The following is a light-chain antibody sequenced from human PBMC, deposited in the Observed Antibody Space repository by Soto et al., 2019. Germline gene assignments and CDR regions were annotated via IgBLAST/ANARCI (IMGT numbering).Light chain of an antibody. CDR1: SSNIGAGYE. Sequence: QSALTQPPSVSGAPGQRVTISCTGSSSNIGAGYEVHWYQQLPGTAPKLLIYGNSNRPSGVPDRFSGSKSGTSASLAITGLQAEDEADYYFQSYDSSLSALYVFGTGTKLTVL. V-gene: IGLV1-40*01. CDR3: QSYDSSLSALYV. CDR2: GNS. J-gene: IGLJ1*01.